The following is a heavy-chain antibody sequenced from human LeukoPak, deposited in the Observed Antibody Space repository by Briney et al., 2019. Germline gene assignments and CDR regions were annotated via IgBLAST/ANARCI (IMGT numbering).Heavy chain of an antibody. J-gene: IGHJ6*02. V-gene: IGHV4-39*01. D-gene: IGHD2-15*01. CDR3: ATSGLGYYYGMDV. CDR2: IYYSGYT. Sequence: SETLSLTCTVSGGSISSSTYYWGWIRQLPGKGLEWVGSIYYSGYTYHNPSLESRVTMSVDTSKNQFSLKLTSVTAADTAVYYCATSGLGYYYGMDVWGQGTTVTVSS. CDR1: GGSISSSTYY.